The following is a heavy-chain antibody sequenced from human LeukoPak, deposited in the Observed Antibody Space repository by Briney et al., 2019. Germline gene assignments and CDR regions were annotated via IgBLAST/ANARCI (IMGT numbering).Heavy chain of an antibody. CDR2: ISPYGGDT. Sequence: GGSLRLSCAASGLTFSINWMNWVRQAPGKGLVWVAHISPYGGDTYYADSVKGRFTISRDNAGNTLYLQINGLADEDTAAYYCVRDGLGTTPYDNWGQGILVTVSS. CDR1: GLTFSINW. V-gene: IGHV3-74*01. CDR3: VRDGLGTTPYDN. D-gene: IGHD1-1*01. J-gene: IGHJ4*02.